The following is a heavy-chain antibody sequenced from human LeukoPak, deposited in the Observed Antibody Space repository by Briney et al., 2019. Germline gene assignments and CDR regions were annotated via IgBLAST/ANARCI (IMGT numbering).Heavy chain of an antibody. CDR3: AKGGLLEWLLHWFDP. CDR1: GFTFDDYA. J-gene: IGHJ5*02. CDR2: ISWNSGSI. Sequence: GGSLRLSCAASGFTFDDYAMHWVRQAPGKGLEWVSGISWNSGSIGYADSVKGRLTISRDNAKNSLYLQMNSLRAEDTALYYCAKGGLLEWLLHWFDPWGQGTLVTVSS. V-gene: IGHV3-9*01. D-gene: IGHD3-3*01.